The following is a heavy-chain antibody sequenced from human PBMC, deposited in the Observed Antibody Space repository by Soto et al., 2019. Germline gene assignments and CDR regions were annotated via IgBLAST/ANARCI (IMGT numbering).Heavy chain of an antibody. Sequence: GESLKISCKGSGYSFTSYWIGWVRQMPGKGLEWMGIIYPGDSDTRYSPSFQGQVTISADKSISTAYLQWSSLKASDTAMYYCALKTPALAAAGKDLDYWGQGTLVTVSS. V-gene: IGHV5-51*01. CDR2: IYPGDSDT. CDR1: GYSFTSYW. D-gene: IGHD6-13*01. CDR3: ALKTPALAAAGKDLDY. J-gene: IGHJ4*02.